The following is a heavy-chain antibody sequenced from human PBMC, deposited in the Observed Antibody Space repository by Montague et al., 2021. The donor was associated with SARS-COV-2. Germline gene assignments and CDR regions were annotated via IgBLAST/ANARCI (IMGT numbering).Heavy chain of an antibody. CDR2: GYYNGDT. D-gene: IGHD6-19*01. Sequence: SETLSLTCAVDGGCTGSHYWEWIGKAQGRRPEWIGYGYYNGDTKYNPSLQSRVTISIDTSENQFSLRLNSVTAADTAVYFCARGWVFDPWGQGRLVTVSS. V-gene: IGHV4-59*08. J-gene: IGHJ3*01. CDR1: GGCTGSHY. CDR3: ARGWVFDP.